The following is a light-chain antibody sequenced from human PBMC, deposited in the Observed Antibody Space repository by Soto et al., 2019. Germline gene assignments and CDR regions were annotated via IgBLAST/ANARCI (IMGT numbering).Light chain of an antibody. CDR1: SSNIGSNT. CDR3: AVWDDSLNGVV. Sequence: QSVLTQPPSASGTPGQRVTISCSGSSSNIGSNTVSWYQQLLGTAPKLLIYSSHQRPSGVPDRFSGSKSGTSASLAISWLQSEDEADYYCAVWDDSLNGVVFGGGTKVTVL. CDR2: SSH. J-gene: IGLJ2*01. V-gene: IGLV1-44*01.